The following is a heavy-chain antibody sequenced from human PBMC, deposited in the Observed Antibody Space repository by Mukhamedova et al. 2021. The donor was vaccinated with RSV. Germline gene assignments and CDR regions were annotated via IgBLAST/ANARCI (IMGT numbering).Heavy chain of an antibody. J-gene: IGHJ6*02. V-gene: IGHV3-69-1*01. CDR3: ARLPGVTTSPNYYYGMDV. D-gene: IGHD4-11*01. CDR2: ISSSTYI. Sequence: SSISSSTYIYYADSVKGRFTISRDNAKNSVYLQMNSLRAEDTAVYYCARLPGVTTSPNYYYGMDVWGQGTTVTVSS.